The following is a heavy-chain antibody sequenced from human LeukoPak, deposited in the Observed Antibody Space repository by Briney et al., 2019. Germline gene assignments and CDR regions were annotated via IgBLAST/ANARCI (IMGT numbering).Heavy chain of an antibody. CDR2: IIRMFGIP. Sequence: GASVKVPCKASGGTFSYYAISWVRQAPGQGLEWMGGIIRMFGIPNYAQKFQGRVTITTDESTSTAYMELSSLRSEDTAVYYCAMESSSSYYFDYWGQGTLVTVSS. D-gene: IGHD6-6*01. J-gene: IGHJ4*02. CDR3: AMESSSSYYFDY. V-gene: IGHV1-69*05. CDR1: GGTFSYYA.